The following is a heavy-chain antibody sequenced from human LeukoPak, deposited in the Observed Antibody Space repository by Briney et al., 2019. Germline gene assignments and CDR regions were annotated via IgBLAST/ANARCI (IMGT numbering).Heavy chain of an antibody. J-gene: IGHJ4*02. CDR3: ARVRRGALDY. V-gene: IGHV3-53*01. D-gene: IGHD4/OR15-4a*01. Sequence: GGSLRLSCATSGFTFSNYAMSWVRQAPGEGLEWVSVIYSGGSTYYADSVKGRFTISRDNSKNTLYLQMNSLRAEDTAVYYCARVRRGALDYWGQGTLVTVSS. CDR1: GFTFSNYA. CDR2: IYSGGST.